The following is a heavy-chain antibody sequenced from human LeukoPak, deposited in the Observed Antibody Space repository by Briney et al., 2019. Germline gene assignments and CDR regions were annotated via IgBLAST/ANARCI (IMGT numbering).Heavy chain of an antibody. D-gene: IGHD6-19*01. V-gene: IGHV1-69*13. CDR1: GGTFSSYA. CDR2: IIPIFGTA. Sequence: AASVKVSCKASGGTFSSYAISWVRQAPGQGLEWMGGIIPIFGTANYAQKFQGRVMITADESTSTAYMELSSLRSEDTAVYYCARGDIAVAGYYFDYWGQGTLVTVSS. J-gene: IGHJ4*02. CDR3: ARGDIAVAGYYFDY.